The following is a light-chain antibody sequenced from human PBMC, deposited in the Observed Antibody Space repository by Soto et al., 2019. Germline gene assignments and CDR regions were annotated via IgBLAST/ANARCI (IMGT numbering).Light chain of an antibody. J-gene: IGKJ4*01. CDR1: QSFKTN. CDR3: QQFSSYPLT. V-gene: IGKV3-20*01. Sequence: EIVMTQSPATLSVSPGERTTLSCRASQSFKTNLAWYQQKPGQAPRLLIYDASSRATGIPDRFSGGGSGTDFTLTISRLEPEDFAVYYCQQFSSYPLTFGGGTKVDIK. CDR2: DAS.